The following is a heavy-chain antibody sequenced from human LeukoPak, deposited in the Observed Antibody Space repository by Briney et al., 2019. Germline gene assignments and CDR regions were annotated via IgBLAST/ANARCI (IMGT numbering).Heavy chain of an antibody. Sequence: GGSLRLSCAASGFTFSSFEMNWVRQAPGKGLEWVAFIRYDGSNKYYADSVKGRFTISRDNSKNTLYLQMNSLRAEDTAVYNCAKGDFYGSGRDYYYYMDVWGKGTTVTISS. CDR3: AKGDFYGSGRDYYYYMDV. J-gene: IGHJ6*03. D-gene: IGHD3-10*01. V-gene: IGHV3-30*02. CDR1: GFTFSSFE. CDR2: IRYDGSNK.